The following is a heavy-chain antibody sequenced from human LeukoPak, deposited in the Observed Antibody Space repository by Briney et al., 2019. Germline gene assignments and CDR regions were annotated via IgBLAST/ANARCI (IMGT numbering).Heavy chain of an antibody. CDR1: GFSLTTSGVG. Sequence: ESGPTLVSPTQTLTLTCTFSGFSLTTSGVGVGWIRQPPGKAPEWLALIYWDNDKRYSPSLKTRLTITKDTSKYLVVFIMTDMDPVDTATYFCAHRRGGYNWNHGDFDYWGQGTLVTVSS. CDR3: AHRRGGYNWNHGDFDY. V-gene: IGHV2-5*02. CDR2: IYWDNDK. D-gene: IGHD1-14*01. J-gene: IGHJ4*02.